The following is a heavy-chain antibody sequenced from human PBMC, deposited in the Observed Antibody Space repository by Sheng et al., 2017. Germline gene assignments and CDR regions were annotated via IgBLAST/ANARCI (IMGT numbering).Heavy chain of an antibody. CDR3: VRGTSHWYGVDY. J-gene: IGHJ4*02. V-gene: IGHV3-74*01. Sequence: EVQLVESGGDLLQPGGSLRLSCAASGFAFSSSWMHWVRQAPGKGLVWVSYLNGDGTTIAYADSVKGRFTISRDNAKNTLFLQMNSLTVEDTAVYYCVRGTSHWYGVDYWGQGTLVTV. CDR2: LNGDGTTI. D-gene: IGHD4-17*01. CDR1: GFAFSSSW.